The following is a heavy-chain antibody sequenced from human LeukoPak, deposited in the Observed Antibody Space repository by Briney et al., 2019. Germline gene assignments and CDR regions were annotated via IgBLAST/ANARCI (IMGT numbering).Heavy chain of an antibody. D-gene: IGHD6-19*01. CDR2: IYYSGST. CDR1: GVSISSYY. CDR3: ARRSAVAGYFDY. Sequence: SETLSLTCTVSGVSISSYYWSWLRQPPGKGLEWIGYIYYSGSTNYNPSLKSRVTISVDTSKNQFSLKLSSVTAADTAVYYCARRSAVAGYFDYWGQGTLVTVCS. J-gene: IGHJ4*02. V-gene: IGHV4-59*08.